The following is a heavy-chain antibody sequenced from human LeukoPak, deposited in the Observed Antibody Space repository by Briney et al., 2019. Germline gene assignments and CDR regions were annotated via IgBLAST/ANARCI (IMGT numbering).Heavy chain of an antibody. CDR3: ARSQTVVFDY. CDR1: GCSISSRSYY. V-gene: IGHV4-39*07. D-gene: IGHD4-23*01. Sequence: PSETLSLTCTVSGCSISSRSYYWGGMRQPPGKGLVGIGSIYYSGSTYYNPSLKSRVTISVDTSKHQFSLKLSSVTAADTAVYYCARSQTVVFDYWGQGTLVTVSS. CDR2: IYYSGST. J-gene: IGHJ4*02.